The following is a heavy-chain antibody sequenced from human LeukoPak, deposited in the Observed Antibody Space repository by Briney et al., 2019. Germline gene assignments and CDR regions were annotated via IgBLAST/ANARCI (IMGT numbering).Heavy chain of an antibody. CDR1: GFTFNEFE. Sequence: PGGSLRLSCAASGFTFNEFEMNWVRQAPGKGLEWISYISSRGSRIYYAESVEGRFTISKDDAKNTLYLQMNNLRADDTAVYYCARDSGRTDFDYWGQGTLVTVSS. J-gene: IGHJ4*02. V-gene: IGHV3-48*03. CDR2: ISSRGSRI. D-gene: IGHD2-8*02. CDR3: ARDSGRTDFDY.